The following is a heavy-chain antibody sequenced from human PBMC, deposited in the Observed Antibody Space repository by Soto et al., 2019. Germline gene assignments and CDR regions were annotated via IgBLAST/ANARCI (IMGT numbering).Heavy chain of an antibody. CDR1: EFTFSNYA. V-gene: IGHV3-30*03. CDR3: ARGPSYSYPYFDY. CDR2: ISYDGNNK. D-gene: IGHD4-4*01. Sequence: QVQLVESGGGVVQPGGSLRLSCAASEFTFSNYAMHWVRQPPGKGLQWLAVISYDGNNKYYADSVEGRFTISRDNSKNTVYLQMNSLRLEDTAFYYRARGPSYSYPYFDYWGQGTLVTVSS. J-gene: IGHJ4*02.